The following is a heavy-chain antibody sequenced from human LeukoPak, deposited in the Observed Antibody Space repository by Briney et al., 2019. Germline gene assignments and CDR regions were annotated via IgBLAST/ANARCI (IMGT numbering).Heavy chain of an antibody. CDR3: AKAGSSGRSENDY. CDR1: GFTFSSYG. V-gene: IGHV3-30*18. Sequence: GSLRLSCAASGFTFSSYGMHWVRQAPGKGLEWVAVISYDGSNKYYADSVKGRFTISRDNSKNTLYLQMNSLRAEDTAVYYCAKAGSSGRSENDYWGQGTLVTVSS. J-gene: IGHJ4*02. CDR2: ISYDGSNK. D-gene: IGHD6-19*01.